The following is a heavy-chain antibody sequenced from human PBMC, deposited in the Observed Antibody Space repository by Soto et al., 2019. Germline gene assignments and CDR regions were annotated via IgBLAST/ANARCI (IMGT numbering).Heavy chain of an antibody. CDR3: EHRVLRPVFGLVTTTAIYFDF. Sequence: QITLKESGPTVVKPTETLTLTCQFSGFSLTTSGVGVGWVRQSPGKAPECLALIYWADDKRYSTSLKSRLTLTKATSKNQVVLPMANVDPADTATFYCEHRVLRPVFGLVTTTAIYFDFWGQGTPFVVSS. D-gene: IGHD3-3*01. V-gene: IGHV2-5*02. CDR2: IYWADDK. J-gene: IGHJ4*02. CDR1: GFSLTTSGVG.